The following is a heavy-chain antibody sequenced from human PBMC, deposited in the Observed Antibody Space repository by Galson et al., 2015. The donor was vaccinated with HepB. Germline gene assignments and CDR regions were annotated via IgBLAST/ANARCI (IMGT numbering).Heavy chain of an antibody. CDR2: TYYRSKWYN. J-gene: IGHJ1*01. V-gene: IGHV6-1*01. Sequence: CAISGDSVSSNSAAWNRIRQSPSRGLEWLGRTYYRSKWYNDYAVSVKSRITINPDTSKNQFSLQLNSVTPEDTAVYYCARDQGSWYRTEYFQHWGQGTLVTVSS. D-gene: IGHD6-13*01. CDR1: GDSVSSNSAA. CDR3: ARDQGSWYRTEYFQH.